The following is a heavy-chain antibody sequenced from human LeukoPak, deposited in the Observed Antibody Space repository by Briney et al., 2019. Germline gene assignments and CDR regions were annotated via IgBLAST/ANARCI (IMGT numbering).Heavy chain of an antibody. V-gene: IGHV1-18*01. CDR2: ISAYNGNT. CDR3: ARDLDQYSGRFGGFGHDF. Sequence: EASVKVSCKASGYTFTNYGINWVRQAPGQGLEWMGWISAYNGNTNYAQKLQGRVTMTTDTSTSTAYMELRSLRSDDTAVYYCARDLDQYSGRFGGFGHDFWGQGTLATVSS. CDR1: GYTFTNYG. J-gene: IGHJ4*02. D-gene: IGHD1-26*01.